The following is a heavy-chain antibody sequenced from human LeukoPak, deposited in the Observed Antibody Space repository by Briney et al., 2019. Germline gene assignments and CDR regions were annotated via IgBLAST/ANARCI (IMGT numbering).Heavy chain of an antibody. CDR2: IKPDGSQI. CDR1: GFTFSSYD. D-gene: IGHD5-12*01. V-gene: IGHV3-7*01. CDR3: AFPEGYSGYEYPVDY. J-gene: IGHJ4*02. Sequence: GGSLRLSCAASGFTFSSYDMHWVRQAPGKGLEWVANIKPDGSQIYYVDSVKGRFTISRDNAKNSLYLQMNSLRAEDTAVYYCAFPEGYSGYEYPVDYWGQGTLVTVSS.